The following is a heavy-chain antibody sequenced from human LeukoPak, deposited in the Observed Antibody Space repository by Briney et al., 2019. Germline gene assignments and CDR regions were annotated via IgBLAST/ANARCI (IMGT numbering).Heavy chain of an antibody. CDR3: ARSSYDFWSGYYMYWFDP. J-gene: IGHJ5*02. CDR1: GFTFSSYA. Sequence: GGSLRLSCAASGFTFSSYAMSWVRQAPGKGLEWVSAISGSGGSTYYADSVKGRFTISRDNSKNTLYLQMNSLRAEDTAVYYCARSSYDFWSGYYMYWFDPWGQGTLVTVSS. D-gene: IGHD3-3*01. V-gene: IGHV3-23*01. CDR2: ISGSGGST.